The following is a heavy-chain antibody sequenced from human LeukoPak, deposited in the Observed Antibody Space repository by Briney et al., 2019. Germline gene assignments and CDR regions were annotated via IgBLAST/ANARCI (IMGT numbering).Heavy chain of an antibody. CDR3: ARDRGSTGGDMDV. CDR1: GFSVSTNY. Sequence: GGSLRLSCAASGFSVSTNYMSWVRQAPGKGLEWVSVFYSGGGASYADSVKGRFTISRDNSKNTLFLQMNSLRAEDTAVYYCARDRGSTGGDMDVWGQGTTVTVSS. D-gene: IGHD2-2*01. J-gene: IGHJ6*02. CDR2: FYSGGGA. V-gene: IGHV3-66*01.